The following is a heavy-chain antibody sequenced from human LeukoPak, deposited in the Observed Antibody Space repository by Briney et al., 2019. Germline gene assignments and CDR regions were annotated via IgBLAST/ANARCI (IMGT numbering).Heavy chain of an antibody. D-gene: IGHD1-26*01. Sequence: SETLSLTCAVYGGSFSGYYWSWIRQPPGKGLEWIGQIYHSGSTNYNPSLKSRVTISVNKSKNQFSLKLTTVTAADTAVYYCARGRGYGGNYLRSFDIWGQGTMVTVSS. J-gene: IGHJ3*02. CDR1: GGSFSGYY. CDR2: IYHSGST. V-gene: IGHV4-34*01. CDR3: ARGRGYGGNYLRSFDI.